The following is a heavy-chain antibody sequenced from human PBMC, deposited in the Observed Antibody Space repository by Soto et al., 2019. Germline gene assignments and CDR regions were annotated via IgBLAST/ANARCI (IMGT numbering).Heavy chain of an antibody. CDR2: ISPNGAAT. Sequence: PGGSLRLSCSASGFPFSTYDVHWVRQAPAKGLEFVAGISPNGAATYYADSVKGRSTISRDNSKNTLYLQMSSLTPDDTAVYYCVKLTHYWGLGTLLTVSS. D-gene: IGHD3-9*01. CDR1: GFPFSTYD. CDR3: VKLTHY. V-gene: IGHV3-64D*06. J-gene: IGHJ4*02.